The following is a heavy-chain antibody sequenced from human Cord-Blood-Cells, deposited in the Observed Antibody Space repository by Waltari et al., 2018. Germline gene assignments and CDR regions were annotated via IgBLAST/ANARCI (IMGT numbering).Heavy chain of an antibody. D-gene: IGHD2-15*01. CDR1: GGSFSGYY. Sequence: QVQLQQWGAGLLKPSETLSLTCAVYGGSFSGYYWSWTRQPPGKGLEWIGEIHNSGSTNYNPCLKSRVTISVDTSKNRFSLKLGSVTAADTAVYYCARQYCSGGSCNYWYFDLWGRGTLVTVSS. V-gene: IGHV4-34*01. J-gene: IGHJ2*01. CDR2: IHNSGST. CDR3: ARQYCSGGSCNYWYFDL.